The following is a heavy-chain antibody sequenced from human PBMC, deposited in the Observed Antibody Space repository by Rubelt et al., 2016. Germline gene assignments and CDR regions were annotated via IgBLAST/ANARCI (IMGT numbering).Heavy chain of an antibody. V-gene: IGHV4-34*01. J-gene: IGHJ5*02. Sequence: QVQLQLWGAGLLKPSETLSLTCAVYGGSFSGYYWSWIRQAPGKGLEWIGEIYHGGSTNYNPSLKSRVTISVDTSKNQFSLNLNAVTAADTAVYYCARGGTGWIDPWGQGTLVTVSS. CDR3: ARGGTGWIDP. CDR2: IYHGGST. D-gene: IGHD1/OR15-1a*01. CDR1: GGSFSGYY.